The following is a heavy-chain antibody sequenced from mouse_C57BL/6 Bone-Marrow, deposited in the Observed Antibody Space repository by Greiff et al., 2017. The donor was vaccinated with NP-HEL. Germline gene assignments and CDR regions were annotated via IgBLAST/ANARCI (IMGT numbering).Heavy chain of an antibody. CDR1: GFTFSDAW. CDR2: IRNKANNHAT. D-gene: IGHD3-2*02. J-gene: IGHJ3*01. CDR3: TRGAAQGRGFAY. V-gene: IGHV6-6*01. Sequence: EVMLVESGGGLVQPGGSMKLSCAASGFTFSDAWMDWVRQSPEKGLEWVAEIRNKANNHATYYAESVKGRFTISRDDSKSSVYLQMNSLRAEDTGIYYCTRGAAQGRGFAYWGQGTLVTVSA.